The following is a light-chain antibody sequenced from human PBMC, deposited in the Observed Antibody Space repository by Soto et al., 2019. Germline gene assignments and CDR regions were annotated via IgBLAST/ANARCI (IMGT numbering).Light chain of an antibody. CDR3: QQYYSYSLT. V-gene: IGKV1-8*01. CDR2: AAS. CDR1: QGISSY. J-gene: IGKJ4*01. Sequence: AIRMTQSPSSFSASTGDRVTITCRASQGISSYLAWYQQKPGKAPKLLIYAASTLQSGVPSRFSGSGSGTDFTLTISCLQSEDFATYYFQQYYSYSLTFGGGTKVEIK.